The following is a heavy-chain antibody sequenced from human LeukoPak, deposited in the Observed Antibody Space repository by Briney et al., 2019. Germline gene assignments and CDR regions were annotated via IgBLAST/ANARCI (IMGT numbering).Heavy chain of an antibody. Sequence: GGSLRLSCAASGFTFSSYAMSWVRQAPGKGLEWVSVIYSGGSTYYADSVKGRFTISRDNSKNTLYLQMNSLRAEDTAVYYCARRGVGATSGYFDYWGQGTLVTVSS. D-gene: IGHD1-26*01. CDR2: IYSGGST. CDR3: ARRGVGATSGYFDY. J-gene: IGHJ4*02. V-gene: IGHV3-53*01. CDR1: GFTFSSYA.